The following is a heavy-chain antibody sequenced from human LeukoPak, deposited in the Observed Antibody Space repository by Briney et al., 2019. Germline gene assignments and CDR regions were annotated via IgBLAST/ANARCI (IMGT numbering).Heavy chain of an antibody. Sequence: SETLSLTCAVYGGSFSGYYWSWIRQPPGKGLEWIGEINHSGSTNYNPSLKSRVTISVDTSKNQFSLKLSSVTAEDTAVYYCAREDILTGYYMDPRRPYFDYWGQGTLVTVSS. CDR3: AREDILTGYYMDPRRPYFDY. CDR1: GGSFSGYY. D-gene: IGHD3-9*01. J-gene: IGHJ4*02. V-gene: IGHV4-34*01. CDR2: INHSGST.